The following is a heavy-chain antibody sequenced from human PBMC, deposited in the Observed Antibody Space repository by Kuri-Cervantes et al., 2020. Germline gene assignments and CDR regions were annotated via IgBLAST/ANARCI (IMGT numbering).Heavy chain of an antibody. V-gene: IGHV3-9*01. CDR2: ISWDSGSI. Sequence: GGSLRLSCVASGFTFSAHYMSWIRQAPGKGLEWVSGISWDSGSIGYADSVKGRFTISRDNAKNSLYLQMNSLRAEDTALYYCAKDISDILNAFDIWGQGTMVTVSS. CDR3: AKDISDILNAFDI. CDR1: GFTFSAHY. J-gene: IGHJ3*02. D-gene: IGHD3-9*01.